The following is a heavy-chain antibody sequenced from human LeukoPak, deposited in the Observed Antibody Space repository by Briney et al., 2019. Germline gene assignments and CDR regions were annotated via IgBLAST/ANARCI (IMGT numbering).Heavy chain of an antibody. Sequence: GGALRLSCAAPGFPFSNYLMSWVRQAPWKGLEWVASIKEDRSKIYYVDSVKGRFTISRDNAQKSLYLQMNSLRAEDTAVYYCARVGSSGFYSYNWFDPWGQGTLVTVSS. CDR2: IKEDRSKI. D-gene: IGHD6-19*01. J-gene: IGHJ5*02. CDR3: ARVGSSGFYSYNWFDP. V-gene: IGHV3-7*01. CDR1: GFPFSNYL.